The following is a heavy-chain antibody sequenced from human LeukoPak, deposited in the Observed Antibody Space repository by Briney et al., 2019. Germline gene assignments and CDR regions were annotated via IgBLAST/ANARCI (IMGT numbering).Heavy chain of an antibody. D-gene: IGHD3-10*01. CDR3: ARRLVGQTFDY. V-gene: IGHV4-61*01. J-gene: IGHJ4*02. CDR1: GGSVSSNNYQ. CDR2: IYHSGST. Sequence: SETLSLTCTVSGGSVSSNNYQWNWVRQPPGKGLEWIGDIYHSGSTNYNPSLKSRVTISVDTSKNQFSLKLSSVTAADTAVYYCARRLVGQTFDYWGQGTLVTVSS.